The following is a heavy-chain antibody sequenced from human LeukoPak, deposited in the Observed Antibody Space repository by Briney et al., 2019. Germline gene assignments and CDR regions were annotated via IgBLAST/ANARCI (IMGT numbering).Heavy chain of an antibody. D-gene: IGHD3-22*01. V-gene: IGHV3-30*18. CDR3: AKGTYYYDSSGYYHDY. J-gene: IGHJ4*02. Sequence: GRSLRLSCAASGFTFSSYGMHWVRQAPGKGLEWVAVISYDGANKYYADSVKGRFTISRDNSKNTLYLQMNSLRADDTAVYYCAKGTYYYDSSGYYHDYWGQGTLVTVSS. CDR2: ISYDGANK. CDR1: GFTFSSYG.